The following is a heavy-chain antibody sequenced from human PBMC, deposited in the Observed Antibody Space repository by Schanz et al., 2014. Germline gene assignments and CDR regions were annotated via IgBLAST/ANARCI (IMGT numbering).Heavy chain of an antibody. V-gene: IGHV3-48*01. CDR2: ITYNGGTI. J-gene: IGHJ4*02. CDR1: GITFSSHS. D-gene: IGHD1-1*01. Sequence: EVQLVESGGGLVQPGGSLRLSCAASGITFSSHSFNWVRQAPGKGLEWISYITYNGGTINYADSVKGRFTISRDNAKNSLYLEMNSLRAEDTALYYCARDRRNADLDYWGQGTLVTVSS. CDR3: ARDRRNADLDY.